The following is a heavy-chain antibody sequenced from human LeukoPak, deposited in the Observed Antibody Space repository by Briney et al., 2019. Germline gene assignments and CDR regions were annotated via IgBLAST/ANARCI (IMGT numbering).Heavy chain of an antibody. J-gene: IGHJ6*02. V-gene: IGHV4-34*01. CDR1: GGSFSGYY. CDR2: INHSGST. CDR3: ARYRKTYYDFWSGFGVGMDV. D-gene: IGHD3-3*01. Sequence: SETLSLTCAVCGGSFSGYYWSWIRQPPGKGLEWIGEINHSGSTNYNPSLKSRVTISVDTSKNQFSLKLSSVTAADTAAYYCARYRKTYYDFWSGFGVGMDVWGQGTTVTVSS.